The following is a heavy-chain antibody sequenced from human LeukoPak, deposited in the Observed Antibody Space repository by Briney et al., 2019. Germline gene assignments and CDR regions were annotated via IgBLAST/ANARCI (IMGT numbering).Heavy chain of an antibody. Sequence: GGSLRLSCAASGFPLRNYGMSWVRQAPGKGLEWVSAISGSDGSTYYTDSVKGRFTISRDNSKNTLYLQMNSLRAEDTAVYYCAKDPGSYDSSGPPDYWGQGTLVTVSS. CDR2: ISGSDGST. CDR3: AKDPGSYDSSGPPDY. CDR1: GFPLRNYG. V-gene: IGHV3-23*01. J-gene: IGHJ4*02. D-gene: IGHD3-22*01.